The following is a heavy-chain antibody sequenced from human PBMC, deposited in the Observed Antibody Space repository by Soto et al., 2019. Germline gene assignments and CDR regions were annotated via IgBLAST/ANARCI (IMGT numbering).Heavy chain of an antibody. J-gene: IGHJ4*02. CDR1: GFTFSGYA. V-gene: IGHV3-23*01. CDR3: AKELMSQFFDY. Sequence: QPGGSLRLSCAASGFTFSGYAMSWVRQAPGKGLEWVSAISGSGDGTYYTDSVKGRFTISRDNSKNTLYLQMNSLRAEDTAVFYCAKELMSQFFDYWGQGTLVTVSS. CDR2: ISGSGDGT.